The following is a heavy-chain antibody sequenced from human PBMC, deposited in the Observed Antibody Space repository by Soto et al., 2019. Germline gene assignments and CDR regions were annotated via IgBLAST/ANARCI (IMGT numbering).Heavy chain of an antibody. CDR1: GFTFSSYS. D-gene: IGHD2-15*01. CDR2: ISSSSRTL. CDR3: ARDKGRSPLDY. V-gene: IGHV3-48*01. Sequence: EVQLVESGGGLVQPGGSLRLSCAASGFTFSSYSMNWVRQAPGKGLEWVSYISSSSRTLYYTDSVKGRFPISRDNAKNSLYLQMNSLRAEDTAVYYCARDKGRSPLDYWGQGTLVTVSS. J-gene: IGHJ4*02.